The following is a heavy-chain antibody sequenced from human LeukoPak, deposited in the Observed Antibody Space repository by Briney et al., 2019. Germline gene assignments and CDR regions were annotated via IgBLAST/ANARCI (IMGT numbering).Heavy chain of an antibody. J-gene: IGHJ4*02. CDR2: INPNSGGT. D-gene: IGHD6-19*01. CDR3: ARVTHRAVAGPLGY. V-gene: IGHV1-2*02. CDR1: GYTFTDHY. Sequence: ASVKVSCKASGYTFTDHYIHWVRQAPGQGFEWMGWINPNSGGTNYSQKFKSRVTMTRDTSISTAYMELTRLTSDDSAVYYCARVTHRAVAGPLGYWGQGTLVTVSS.